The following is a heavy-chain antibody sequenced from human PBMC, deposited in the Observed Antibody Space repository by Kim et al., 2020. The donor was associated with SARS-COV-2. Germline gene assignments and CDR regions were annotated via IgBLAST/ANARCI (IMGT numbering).Heavy chain of an antibody. V-gene: IGHV4-59*01. CDR3: ARAQYSSSWYDY. D-gene: IGHD6-13*01. CDR1: GGSIRSYY. Sequence: SETLSLTCTVSGGSIRSYYWSWIRQPPGKGLEWIGYVSYSGSTNYNPSLKSRVTISVDTSKNQFSLRVTSVTAADTAVYYCARAQYSSSWYDYWGQGTLVTVSS. J-gene: IGHJ4*02. CDR2: VSYSGST.